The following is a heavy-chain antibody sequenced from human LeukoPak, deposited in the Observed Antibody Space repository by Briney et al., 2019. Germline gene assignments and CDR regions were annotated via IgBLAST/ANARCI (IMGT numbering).Heavy chain of an antibody. CDR3: ARMLISSGYYVDY. V-gene: IGHV3-53*01. CDR1: GFPVSSYY. J-gene: IGHJ4*02. Sequence: PGGSLRLSCAASGFPVSSYYMSWVRQAPGKGLDWVSVIYSGGTTYDADSVKGRFTISRDESKNMLYLQMNSLRAEDTAIYYCARMLISSGYYVDYWGQGTLVTVSS. CDR2: IYSGGTT. D-gene: IGHD3-22*01.